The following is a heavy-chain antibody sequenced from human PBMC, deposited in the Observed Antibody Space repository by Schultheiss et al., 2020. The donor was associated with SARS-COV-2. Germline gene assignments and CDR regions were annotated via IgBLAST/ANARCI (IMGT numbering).Heavy chain of an antibody. CDR1: GFTVSSNY. CDR2: ISSTSNYI. V-gene: IGHV3-21*01. D-gene: IGHD2-15*01. Sequence: GGSLRLSCAASGFTVSSNYMNWVRQAPGKGLEWVSSISSTSNYIYYADSVKGRFTISRDNAKNSLYLQMNSLRAEDTAVYYCAGLQGVVAATWEYYGMDVWGQGTTVTVSS. CDR3: AGLQGVVAATWEYYGMDV. J-gene: IGHJ6*02.